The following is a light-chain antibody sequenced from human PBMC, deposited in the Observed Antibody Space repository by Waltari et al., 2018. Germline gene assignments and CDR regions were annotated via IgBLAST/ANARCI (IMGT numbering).Light chain of an antibody. V-gene: IGLV4-69*01. Sequence: QLVLTQSPSASASLGASVKPTCTLISGHSNNLIACLQQRPEKGPRYLMKVNSDGSHNKGDEIPDRFSGSSSGAERYLTISSVQSEDEADYYCQTGGHGTWVFGGGTTLTVL. CDR3: QTGGHGTWV. CDR1: SGHSNNL. CDR2: VNSDGSH. J-gene: IGLJ3*02.